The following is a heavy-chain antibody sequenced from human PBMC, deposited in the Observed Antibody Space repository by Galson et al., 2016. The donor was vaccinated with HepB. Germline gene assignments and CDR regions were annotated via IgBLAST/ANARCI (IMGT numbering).Heavy chain of an antibody. CDR3: ARERRSGDGYYFDY. Sequence: SETLSLTCTVSGDSITDYYWTWVRQPPGKGLEWLGYIYYIGTSMYTPSLKRRVTMSVETSTSQVSLRLSSVTAADTAVYYCARERRSGDGYYFDYWSQGILVTVSS. CDR1: GDSITDYY. J-gene: IGHJ4*02. D-gene: IGHD3-10*01. CDR2: IYYIGTS. V-gene: IGHV4-59*01.